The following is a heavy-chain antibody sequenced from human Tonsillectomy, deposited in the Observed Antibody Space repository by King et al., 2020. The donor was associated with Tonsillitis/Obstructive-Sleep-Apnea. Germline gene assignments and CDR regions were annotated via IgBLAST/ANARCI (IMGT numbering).Heavy chain of an antibody. CDR2: ISYDETTK. Sequence: QVQLVESGGGVVQPGRSLRLSCAASGFTFSPYAMHWVRQAPGKGLEWVAVISYDETTKYYADSVKGRFSISRDNSKNTLYLQMNSLRAEDTAVYYCARVFCSSRSCYILDRWGQGTLVTVSS. CDR3: ARVFCSSRSCYILDR. CDR1: GFTFSPYA. D-gene: IGHD2-2*01. V-gene: IGHV3-30*04. J-gene: IGHJ5*02.